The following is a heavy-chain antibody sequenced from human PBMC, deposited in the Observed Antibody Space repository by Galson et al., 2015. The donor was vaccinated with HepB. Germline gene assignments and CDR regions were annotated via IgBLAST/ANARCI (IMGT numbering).Heavy chain of an antibody. V-gene: IGHV3-30*18. D-gene: IGHD3-10*01. CDR3: AKDRVRRFGELLPLYFYYGMDV. J-gene: IGHJ6*02. Sequence: SLRLSCAASGFTFSTYGMHWVRQAPGKGLEWVAVMSYDGNSKYYADSVKGRFIISRDNSKNTLYLQMNSLRVEDTAVYYCAKDRVRRFGELLPLYFYYGMDVWGQGTTVTVSS. CDR1: GFTFSTYG. CDR2: MSYDGNSK.